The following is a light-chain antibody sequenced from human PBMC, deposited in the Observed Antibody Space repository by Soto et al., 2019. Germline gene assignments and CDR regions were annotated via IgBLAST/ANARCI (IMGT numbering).Light chain of an antibody. V-gene: IGKV3-11*01. CDR2: VAF. CDR1: QNIGNS. CDR3: RQRYNSPLP. Sequence: TVLTQSPATLSLSPGERATLSCKASQNIGNSLGCFQQKPGLAPTLLLDVAFNGATSIPARFTGSGSGSDFALTITSLEPEDFGVYYCRQRYNSPLPFCGATKVEIK. J-gene: IGKJ4*01.